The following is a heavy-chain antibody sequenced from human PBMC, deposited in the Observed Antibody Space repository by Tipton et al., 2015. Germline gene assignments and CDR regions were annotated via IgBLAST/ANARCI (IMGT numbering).Heavy chain of an antibody. CDR1: GNSVNSGNYY. J-gene: IGHJ5*02. V-gene: IGHV4-61*02. CDR3: ARMGILGNWFDP. Sequence: LRLSCTVSGNSVNSGNYYWSWIRQPAGKGLEWIGRIYNSGRTKHNPSLKSRVTMSLDTSKNQFSLRLTSVTAADTAVYYCARMGILGNWFDPWGQGARVTVSS. D-gene: IGHD6-13*01. CDR2: IYNSGRT.